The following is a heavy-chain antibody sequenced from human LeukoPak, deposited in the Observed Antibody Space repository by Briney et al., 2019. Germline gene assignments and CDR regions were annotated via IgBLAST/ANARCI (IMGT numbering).Heavy chain of an antibody. D-gene: IGHD6-19*01. J-gene: IGHJ4*02. V-gene: IGHV4-59*01. CDR2: IYKSGST. CDR1: GGSISSYY. Sequence: KPSETLSLTCTASGGSISSYYWSWVRQPPGKGLEWIGYIYKSGSTNYNPSLKSRVTISVDTSKNLFSLRLSSVTAADTAVYYCACSSGWPGFDDWGQGTLVTVSS. CDR3: ACSSGWPGFDD.